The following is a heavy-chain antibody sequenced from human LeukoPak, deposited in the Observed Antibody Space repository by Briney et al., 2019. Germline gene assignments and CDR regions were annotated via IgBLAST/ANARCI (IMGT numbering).Heavy chain of an antibody. V-gene: IGHV4-4*02. CDR3: ARQIFGDY. CDR1: GGSISSSNW. J-gene: IGHJ4*02. Sequence: KASGTLSLTCAVSGGSISSSNWWSWVRQPPGKGLEWIGSIYYSGSTYYNPSLKSRVTISVDTSKNQFSLKLSSVTAADTAVYYCARQIFGDYWGQGTLVTVSS. CDR2: IYYSGST. D-gene: IGHD2/OR15-2a*01.